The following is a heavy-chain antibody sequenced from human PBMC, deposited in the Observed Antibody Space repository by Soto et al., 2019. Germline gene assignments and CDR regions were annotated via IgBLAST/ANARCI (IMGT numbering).Heavy chain of an antibody. CDR3: AGGHPNFHY. D-gene: IGHD3-16*01. V-gene: IGHV4-31*03. J-gene: IGHJ4*02. Sequence: PSETLSLTCTVSGGSISSGGYYWSWIRQHPGKGLEWIGYIYYSGSTCYNPSLKSRVTISVDTSKNQFSLKLSSVTAADTAVYNCAGGHPNFHYWGQATLVTVSS. CDR1: GGSISSGGYY. CDR2: IYYSGST.